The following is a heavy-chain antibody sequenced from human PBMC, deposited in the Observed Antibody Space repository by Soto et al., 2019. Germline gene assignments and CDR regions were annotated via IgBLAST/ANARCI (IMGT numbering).Heavy chain of an antibody. Sequence: GGSLRLSCAASGFTFSSYAMHWVRQAPGKGLEWVAVISYDGSNKYYADSVKGRFTISRDNSKNTLYLQMNSLRAEDTAVYYCARDRNRYDILTGYYKGLDYWGQGTLVTVSS. CDR2: ISYDGSNK. J-gene: IGHJ4*02. V-gene: IGHV3-30-3*01. CDR3: ARDRNRYDILTGYYKGLDY. CDR1: GFTFSSYA. D-gene: IGHD3-9*01.